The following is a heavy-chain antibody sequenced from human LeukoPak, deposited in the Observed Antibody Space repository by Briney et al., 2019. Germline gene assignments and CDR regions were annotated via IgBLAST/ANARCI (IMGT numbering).Heavy chain of an antibody. D-gene: IGHD6-13*01. CDR1: GLTFSSNY. CDR3: ARGKQQLVPYYYYYMDV. CDR2: IYSGGST. Sequence: PGGSLRLSCAASGLTFSSNYMSWVRQAPGKGLEWVSVIYSGGSTYYSDSVKGRFTISRGNSKKTLYLQMNSLRAEDTAVYYCARGKQQLVPYYYYYMDVWGKGTTVTVSS. V-gene: IGHV3-53*01. J-gene: IGHJ6*03.